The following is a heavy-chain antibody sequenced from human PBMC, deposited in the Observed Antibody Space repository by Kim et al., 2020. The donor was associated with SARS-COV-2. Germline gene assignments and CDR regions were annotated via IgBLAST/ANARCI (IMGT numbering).Heavy chain of an antibody. CDR3: ARGESGSHPPSYFFDY. CDR1: GYTFTSYT. V-gene: IGHV7-4-1*02. Sequence: ASVKVSCKASGYTFTSYTMNWVRQAPGQGLEWMGWINTNTGNPTYAQGFTGRFVFSLDTSVSTAYVQISSLKAEDTAVYYCARGESGSHPPSYFFDYWGQGALVTVSS. CDR2: INTNTGNP. D-gene: IGHD1-26*01. J-gene: IGHJ4*02.